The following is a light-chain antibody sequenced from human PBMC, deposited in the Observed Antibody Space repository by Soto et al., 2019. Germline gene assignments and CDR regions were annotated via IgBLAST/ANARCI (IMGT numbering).Light chain of an antibody. CDR1: SSDVGSYNL. V-gene: IGLV2-23*02. J-gene: IGLJ2*01. Sequence: QSVLTQPASVSGSPGQSITISCTATSSDVGSYNLVSWYQQHPGKAPKLMIYEVSKRPSGVSNRFSGSKSGNTASLTISGLQAEDEADSYCCSYAGSSTLVVFGGGTKLTVL. CDR2: EVS. CDR3: CSYAGSSTLVV.